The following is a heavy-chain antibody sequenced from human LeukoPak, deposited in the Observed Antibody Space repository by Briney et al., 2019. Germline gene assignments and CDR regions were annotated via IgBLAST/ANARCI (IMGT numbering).Heavy chain of an antibody. V-gene: IGHV3-48*02. CDR3: ARDLGTSGYYFDY. D-gene: IGHD3-22*01. CDR1: GFTFSSYS. CDR2: ISSGSRTI. Sequence: GGSLRLSCAASGFTFSSYSMNWVRQAPGKGLGWVSYISSGSRTIYYADSVKGRFTISRDNAKNSLYLQMSSLRDEDTAVYYCARDLGTSGYYFDYWGQGTLVTVSS. J-gene: IGHJ4*02.